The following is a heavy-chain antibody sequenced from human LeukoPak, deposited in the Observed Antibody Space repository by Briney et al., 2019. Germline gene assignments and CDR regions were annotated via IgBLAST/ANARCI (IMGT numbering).Heavy chain of an antibody. D-gene: IGHD6-13*01. CDR2: IGTAGDT. J-gene: IGHJ6*02. CDR3: AREEAAGPEPPGCYGMDV. CDR1: GFTFSSYD. V-gene: IGHV3-13*01. Sequence: GGSLRLSCAASGFTFSSYDMHWVRQATGKGLEWVSAIGTAGDTYYPGSVKGRFTISRENAKNSLYLQMNSLRAGDTAVYYCAREEAAGPEPPGCYGMDVWGQGTTVTVSS.